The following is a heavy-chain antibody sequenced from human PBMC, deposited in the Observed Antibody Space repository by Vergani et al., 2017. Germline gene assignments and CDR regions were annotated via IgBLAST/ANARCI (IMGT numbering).Heavy chain of an antibody. CDR2: ISGTGGFT. Sequence: LEESGGGSVKPGGSLRLSCAASGFKFSDHYMSWIRQAPGKGLEWVSGISGTGGFTYYADSVKGRFTFARDNSKNTLYLEMSSLRADDTAVYYCAKSASVSMSLPNWFESWGQGTHVTVS. CDR1: GFKFSDHY. D-gene: IGHD3-22*01. V-gene: IGHV3-11*05. J-gene: IGHJ5*01. CDR3: AKSASVSMSLPNWFES.